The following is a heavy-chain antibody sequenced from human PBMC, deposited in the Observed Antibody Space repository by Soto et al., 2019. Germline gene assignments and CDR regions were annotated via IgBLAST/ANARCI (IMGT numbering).Heavy chain of an antibody. J-gene: IGHJ4*02. CDR3: AKDICQAGSCLDY. CDR1: GFTFSSYA. Sequence: EVQLLESGEGLVQPGGSLRLSCAASGFTFSSYAMSWVRQVPGKGLEWVSTIRGSGGSRYYADSVEGRLTISRDNSKNTLYLQMNSLRAEDTSSYYCAKDICQAGSCLDYWVQGTMVTFSS. CDR2: IRGSGGSR. V-gene: IGHV3-23*01. D-gene: IGHD2-15*01.